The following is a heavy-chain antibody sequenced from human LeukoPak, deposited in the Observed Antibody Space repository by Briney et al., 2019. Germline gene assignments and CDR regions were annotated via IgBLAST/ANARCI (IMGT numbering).Heavy chain of an antibody. D-gene: IGHD3-9*01. V-gene: IGHV4-59*03. CDR2: ISNSGST. CDR1: GGSIDSSY. CDR3: SSTEYGGLSTGYSGGFYYMDV. J-gene: IGHJ6*03. Sequence: SETLSLTCTVSGGSIDSSYWSSIRQPPGMGLEWTGYISNSGSTTYIPSLKSRLTISVHMSKNQFSLDLHSVTTADTAVYYCSSTEYGGLSTGYSGGFYYMDVWGKGTTVSVSS.